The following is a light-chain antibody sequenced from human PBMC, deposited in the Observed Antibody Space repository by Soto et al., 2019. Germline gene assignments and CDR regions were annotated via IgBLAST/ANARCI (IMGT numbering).Light chain of an antibody. CDR3: SSYTSSSTLV. CDR2: EVT. Sequence: QSVLTQPASVSGSPGQSITISCTGTSGDVGSYKYVSWYQQGPGKAPKLMIYEVTNRPSGVSDRFSGSKSGNTASLTISGLRYEDEADYYCSSYTSSSTLVFGTGTKSPS. J-gene: IGLJ1*01. V-gene: IGLV2-14*01. CDR1: SGDVGSYKY.